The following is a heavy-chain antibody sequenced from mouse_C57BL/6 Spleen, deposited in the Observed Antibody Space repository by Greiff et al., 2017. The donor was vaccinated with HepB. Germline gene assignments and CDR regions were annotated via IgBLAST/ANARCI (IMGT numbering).Heavy chain of an antibody. CDR1: GYAFSSYW. Sequence: QVQLQQSGAELVKPGASVKISCKASGYAFSSYWMNWVKQRPGKGLEWIGQIYPGDGDTNYNGKFKGKATLTADKSSSTAYMQLSSLTSEDSAVYFCARSDYYGSSYTHYFDYWGQGTTLTVSS. CDR3: ARSDYYGSSYTHYFDY. CDR2: IYPGDGDT. J-gene: IGHJ2*01. V-gene: IGHV1-80*01. D-gene: IGHD1-1*01.